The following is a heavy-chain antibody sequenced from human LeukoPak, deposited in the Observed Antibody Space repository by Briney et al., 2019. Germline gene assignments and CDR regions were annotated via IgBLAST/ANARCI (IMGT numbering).Heavy chain of an antibody. D-gene: IGHD4-17*01. V-gene: IGHV5-51*01. J-gene: IGHJ4*02. CDR3: ARPASDYGEYYYFDY. CDR1: GYIFTNYW. CDR2: IYPGDSDT. Sequence: GESLKISCKGSGYIFTNYWIGWVRQMPGKGLEWMGIIYPGDSDTRYSPSFQGQVTISADKSSSTAYLQWSSLKASDTAMYYCARPASDYGEYYYFDYWGQGTLVTVSS.